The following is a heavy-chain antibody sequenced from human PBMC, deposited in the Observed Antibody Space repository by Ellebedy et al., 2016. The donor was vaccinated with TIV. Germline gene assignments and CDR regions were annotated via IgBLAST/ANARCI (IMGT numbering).Heavy chain of an antibody. V-gene: IGHV4-4*07. J-gene: IGHJ4*02. CDR3: ARLLSNYYEAGTSYNRYFDY. D-gene: IGHD3-10*01. Sequence: MPSDTLSLTCTASGGSISSYYWSWIRQPAGKGLEWIGRIYTSRSTNCNPSLKSRVTISVDTSKKHFSLKLSSVTAADTAVYYCARLLSNYYEAGTSYNRYFDYWGQGTLVTVSS. CDR2: IYTSRST. CDR1: GGSISSYY.